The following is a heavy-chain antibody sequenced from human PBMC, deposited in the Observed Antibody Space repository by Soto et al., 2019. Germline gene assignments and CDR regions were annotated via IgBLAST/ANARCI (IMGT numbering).Heavy chain of an antibody. D-gene: IGHD3-3*01. CDR2: INPNSGGT. Sequence: ASVKVSCKASGYTFTGYYMHWVRQAPGQGLEWMGWINPNSGGTNYAQKFQGWVTMTRDTSISTAYMELSRPRSDDTAVYYCARVRFLELARWFDPWGQGTLVTVSS. J-gene: IGHJ5*02. CDR1: GYTFTGYY. CDR3: ARVRFLELARWFDP. V-gene: IGHV1-2*04.